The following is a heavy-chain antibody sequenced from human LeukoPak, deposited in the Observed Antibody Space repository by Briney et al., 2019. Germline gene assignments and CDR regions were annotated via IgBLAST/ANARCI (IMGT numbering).Heavy chain of an antibody. V-gene: IGHV3-7*01. CDR2: IKQDGSEK. CDR1: GFTFSSYW. Sequence: PGGSLRLSCAASGFTFSSYWMSWVRQAPGKGLEWVANIKQDGSEKYYVDSVKGRFTISRDNAKTSLYLQMNSLRAEDTAVYYCARRGVRGSGSYYPYWGQGTLVTVSS. D-gene: IGHD3-10*01. J-gene: IGHJ4*02. CDR3: ARRGVRGSGSYYPY.